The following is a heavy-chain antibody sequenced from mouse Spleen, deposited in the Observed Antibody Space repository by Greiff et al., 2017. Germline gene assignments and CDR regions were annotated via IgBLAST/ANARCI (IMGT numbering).Heavy chain of an antibody. CDR2: IYPGDGDT. CDR3: AREGRDFDY. D-gene: IGHD3-3*01. Sequence: VKLQESGPELVKPGASVKISCKASGYAFSSSWMNWVKQRPGKGLEWIGRIYPGDGDTNYNGKFKGKATLTADKSSSTAYMQLSSLTSEDSAVYFCAREGRDFDYWGQGTTLTVSS. CDR1: GYAFSSSW. J-gene: IGHJ2*01. V-gene: IGHV1-82*01.